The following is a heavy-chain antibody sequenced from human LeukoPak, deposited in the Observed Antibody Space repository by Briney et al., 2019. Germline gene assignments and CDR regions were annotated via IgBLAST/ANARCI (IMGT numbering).Heavy chain of an antibody. D-gene: IGHD2-21*01. CDR2: ISYDGSNK. Sequence: PGGSLRLSCAASGFTISRYTTHWVRQAPGKGLEWVAVISYDGSNKYYADSVKGRFTISRDNSKNTLYLQMNSLRAEDTAVYYCATLSTLGDHIAHWGPGTLVTVSS. CDR1: GFTISRYT. J-gene: IGHJ4*02. CDR3: ATLSTLGDHIAH. V-gene: IGHV3-30-3*01.